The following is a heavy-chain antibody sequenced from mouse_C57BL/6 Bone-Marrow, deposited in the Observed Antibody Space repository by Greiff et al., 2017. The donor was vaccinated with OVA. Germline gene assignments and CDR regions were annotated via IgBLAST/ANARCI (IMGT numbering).Heavy chain of an antibody. D-gene: IGHD2-1*01. CDR1: GYSITSGYD. CDR2: ISYSGST. Sequence: DVKLQESGPGMVKPSQSLSLTCTVTGYSITSGYDWHWIRHFPGNKLEWMGYISYSGSTNYNPSLKSRISITHDTSKNHFFLKLNSVTTEDTATYYCAREGVYYGNYWFAYWGQGTLVTVCA. CDR3: AREGVYYGNYWFAY. V-gene: IGHV3-1*01. J-gene: IGHJ3*01.